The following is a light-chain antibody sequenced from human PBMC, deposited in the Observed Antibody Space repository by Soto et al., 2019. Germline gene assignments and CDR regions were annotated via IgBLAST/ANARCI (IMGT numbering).Light chain of an antibody. Sequence: EIVMTPSPSTLSVSPVGRAPPSCRASQSVSSNLTWYQQKPGQAPRLLIYGASTRATGIPARFSGSGSGTEFTLTISSLQSEDFAVYYCQQYNNWSTWTFGQGTKVDIK. CDR1: QSVSSN. CDR3: QQYNNWSTWT. J-gene: IGKJ1*01. V-gene: IGKV3-15*01. CDR2: GAS.